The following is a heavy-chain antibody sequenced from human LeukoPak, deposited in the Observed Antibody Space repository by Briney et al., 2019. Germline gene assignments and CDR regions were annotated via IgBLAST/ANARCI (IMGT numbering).Heavy chain of an antibody. J-gene: IGHJ5*02. CDR1: GGSINTTTHY. CDR3: ARRIAPAGFHWFDP. Sequence: SETLSLTCTVSGGSINTTTHYWDWIGQPPGKGLEWIGDIYYSGNTYFNPSLKSRVTMSVDTSKNQFSLKVSSVTAADTAVYYCARRIAPAGFHWFDPWGQGILVTVSS. V-gene: IGHV4-39*01. D-gene: IGHD6-13*01. CDR2: IYYSGNT.